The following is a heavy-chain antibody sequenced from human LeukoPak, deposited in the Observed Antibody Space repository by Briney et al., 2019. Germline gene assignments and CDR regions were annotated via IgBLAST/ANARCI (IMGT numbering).Heavy chain of an antibody. Sequence: SETLSLTCAVYGGSFSGYYWSWIRQPPGKGLEWIREINHSGSTNYNPSLKSRVTISVDTSKNQFSLKLSSVTAADTAVYYCARKRARFGELLPYYFDYWGQGTLVTVSS. D-gene: IGHD3-10*01. J-gene: IGHJ4*02. CDR1: GGSFSGYY. CDR2: INHSGST. V-gene: IGHV4-34*01. CDR3: ARKRARFGELLPYYFDY.